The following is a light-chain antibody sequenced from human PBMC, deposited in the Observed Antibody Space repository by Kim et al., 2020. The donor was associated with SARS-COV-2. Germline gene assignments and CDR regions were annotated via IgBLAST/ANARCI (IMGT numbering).Light chain of an antibody. CDR1: QSVSSSH. Sequence: SPGERATISCRASQSVSSSHLAWYQQKPGQAPRLLLSGASSRATGIPDRFSGSGSGTDFTLTISRLEPEDFAVYYCQQFGSSFTFGQGTKLEI. CDR3: QQFGSSFT. J-gene: IGKJ2*01. CDR2: GAS. V-gene: IGKV3-20*01.